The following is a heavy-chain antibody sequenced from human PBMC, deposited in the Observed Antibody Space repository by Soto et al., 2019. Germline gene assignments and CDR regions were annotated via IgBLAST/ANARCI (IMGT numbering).Heavy chain of an antibody. J-gene: IGHJ6*02. Sequence: ASVKVSCKASGYTFTSYGISWVRQAPGQGREWMGWISAYNGNTNYAQKLQGRVTMTTDTSTSTAYMELRSLRSDDTAVYYSASHHTTTDPYSPLAHYYYYSRMYVWGQGXTVPVYS. V-gene: IGHV1-18*01. CDR1: GYTFTSYG. D-gene: IGHD2-15*01. CDR2: ISAYNGNT. CDR3: ASHHTTTDPYSPLAHYYYYSRMYV.